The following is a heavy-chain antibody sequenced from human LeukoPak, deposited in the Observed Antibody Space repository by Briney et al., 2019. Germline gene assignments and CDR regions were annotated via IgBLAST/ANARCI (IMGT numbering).Heavy chain of an antibody. Sequence: GGSLRLSCAASGFTFSDYYMSWIRQAPGKGLEWVSYISSSGSTIYYADSVKGRFTISRDNAKNSLYLQMNSLRAEDTAVYYCARGGAQYCSSTSCLDYWGQGTLVTVSS. CDR2: ISSSGSTI. D-gene: IGHD2-2*01. CDR1: GFTFSDYY. CDR3: ARGGAQYCSSTSCLDY. J-gene: IGHJ4*02. V-gene: IGHV3-11*01.